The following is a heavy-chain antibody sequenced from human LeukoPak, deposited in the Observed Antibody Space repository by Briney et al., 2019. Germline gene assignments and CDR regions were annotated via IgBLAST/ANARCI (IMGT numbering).Heavy chain of an antibody. J-gene: IGHJ6*02. CDR3: ATGGVAADYYYYGMDV. Sequence: ASVKVSCKVSGYTLTELSMHWVRQAPGKGLEWMGGFDPEDGETIYAQKFQGRVTMTEDTSTDTAYMELSSLRSEDTAVYYCATGGVAADYYYYGMDVWGQGTTVTVSS. CDR2: FDPEDGET. V-gene: IGHV1-24*01. CDR1: GYTLTELS. D-gene: IGHD6-13*01.